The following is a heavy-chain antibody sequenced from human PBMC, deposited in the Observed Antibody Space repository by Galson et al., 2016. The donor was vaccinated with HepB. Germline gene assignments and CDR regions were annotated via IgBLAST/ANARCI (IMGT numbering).Heavy chain of an antibody. CDR2: INDTPARN. V-gene: IGHV3-23*01. Sequence: SLRLSCAASGFTFSFSNYAMTWVRQAPGKGLEWVSAINDTPARNYYAYPVKGRFTISRDNSKSTVFLQMRSLRDEDTAVYYCAIDSVGGPKSNFPDSWGQGTLVTVSS. J-gene: IGHJ5*01. D-gene: IGHD4-23*01. CDR1: GFTFSFSNYA. CDR3: AIDSVGGPKSNFPDS.